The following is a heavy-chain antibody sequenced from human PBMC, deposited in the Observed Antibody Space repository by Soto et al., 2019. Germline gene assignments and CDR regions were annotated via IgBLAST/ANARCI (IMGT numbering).Heavy chain of an antibody. CDR1: GYIFTAHG. V-gene: IGHV1-18*01. J-gene: IGHJ6*02. CDR3: ARRKKVDGMDV. Sequence: QVQLVQSGAEMKKPGASVKVACKTSGYIFTAHGITWVRQAPGQGLEWMGWISPYNGNTNYPQSVQGRVTLTTDTSTNTAYRELRNLTSADTAIYYCARRKKVDGMDVWGQGTTVTVSS. CDR2: ISPYNGNT.